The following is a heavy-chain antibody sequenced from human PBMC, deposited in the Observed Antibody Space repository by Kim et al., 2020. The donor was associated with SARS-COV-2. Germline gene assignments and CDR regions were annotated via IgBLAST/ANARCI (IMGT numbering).Heavy chain of an antibody. CDR3: TSLRFVEWTPSRFFDD. CDR1: GDSFINPNYY. V-gene: IGHV4-61*01. J-gene: IGHJ4*02. CDR2: ITYIGAT. Sequence: SETLSLTCTVSGDSFINPNYYWSWIRQPPGKGLEWIGCITYIGATKYDPSLKSRVAISVDRTRNQLSLQLSSVTAADTARYYCTSLRFVEWTPSRFFDDWGQGPPVTVSS. D-gene: IGHD3-3*01.